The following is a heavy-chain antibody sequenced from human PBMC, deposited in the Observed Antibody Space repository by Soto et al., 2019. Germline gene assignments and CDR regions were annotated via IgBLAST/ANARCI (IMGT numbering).Heavy chain of an antibody. CDR3: ARVGYCSGGSCYRGAFDI. CDR1: GYSFTTYW. D-gene: IGHD2-15*01. V-gene: IGHV5-51*01. J-gene: IGHJ3*02. Sequence: GESLKISCKGFGYSFTTYWIAWVRQMPGKGLEWMGIIYPGDSRTRYSPSFQGQVTISVDKSISTAYLQWSSLKASDTAMYYCARVGYCSGGSCYRGAFDIWGQGTMVTVSS. CDR2: IYPGDSRT.